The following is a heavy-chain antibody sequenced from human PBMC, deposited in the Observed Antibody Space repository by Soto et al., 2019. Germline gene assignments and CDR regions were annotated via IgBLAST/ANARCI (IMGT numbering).Heavy chain of an antibody. Sequence: SVKVSCKASGYTFTYRYLHWVRQAPGQALEWMGWITPFNGNTNYAQKFQDRVTITRDRSMSTAYMELSSLRSEDTAMNYCTHGPAANKNWFDPWGQGTLVTVSS. CDR3: THGPAANKNWFDP. V-gene: IGHV1-45*02. CDR1: GYTFTYRY. D-gene: IGHD2-2*01. CDR2: ITPFNGNT. J-gene: IGHJ5*02.